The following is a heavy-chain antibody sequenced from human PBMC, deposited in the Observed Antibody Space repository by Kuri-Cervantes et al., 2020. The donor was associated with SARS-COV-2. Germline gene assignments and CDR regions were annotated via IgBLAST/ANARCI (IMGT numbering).Heavy chain of an antibody. V-gene: IGHV3-48*01. CDR2: IGSSSSII. Sequence: GESLKISCAASGFIFSDYSMNWVRQAPGKGLEWVSYIGSSSSIIYYADSMKGRFTISRDNAKNSLSLQMNSLRAEDTAVYYCARERYYSGHYGMDVWGQGTTVTVSS. CDR3: ARERYYSGHYGMDV. J-gene: IGHJ6*02. D-gene: IGHD3-10*01. CDR1: GFIFSDYS.